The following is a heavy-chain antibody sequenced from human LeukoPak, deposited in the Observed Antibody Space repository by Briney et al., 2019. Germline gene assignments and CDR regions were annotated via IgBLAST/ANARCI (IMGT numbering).Heavy chain of an antibody. CDR3: ARRRASYSSSSFRIARNYYFDY. D-gene: IGHD6-6*01. CDR2: IYYSGRT. V-gene: IGHV4-39*01. CDR1: GGSISSSSYY. J-gene: IGHJ4*02. Sequence: SETLSLTCTVSGGSISSSSYYWCWIRQPPGKGLEWIGSIYYSGRTYYNTSLKSRVTISVDTSKNQFSLKLSSVTAADTAVYYCARRRASYSSSSFRIARNYYFDYWGQGTLVTVSS.